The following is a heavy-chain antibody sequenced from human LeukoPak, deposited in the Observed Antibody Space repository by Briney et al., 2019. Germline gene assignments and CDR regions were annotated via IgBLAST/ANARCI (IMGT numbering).Heavy chain of an antibody. CDR1: GFTFSSYA. V-gene: IGHV3-23*01. J-gene: IGHJ4*02. CDR2: ISGSGGST. Sequence: PGGSLRLSCAASGFTFSSYAMSWVRQAPGKGLEWVSAISGSGGSTYYADSVKGRFTISRDNSKNTLYLQMNSLRAEDTAVYYCAKGSELLWFGELFYGFDYWGQGTLVTVSS. CDR3: AKGSELLWFGELFYGFDY. D-gene: IGHD3-10*01.